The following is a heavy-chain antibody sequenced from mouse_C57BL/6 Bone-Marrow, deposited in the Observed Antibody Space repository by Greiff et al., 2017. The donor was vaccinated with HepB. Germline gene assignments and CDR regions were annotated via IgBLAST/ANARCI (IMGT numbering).Heavy chain of an antibody. V-gene: IGHV1-69*01. Sequence: VKLQQPGAELVMPGASVMLSCKASGYTFTSYWMHWVKQRPGQGLEWIGEVDPSDSYTNYNQKFKGKSTLTVDKSSSTAYMQLSSLTSEDSAVYYCAPYDYDAAWFAYWGQGTLVTVSA. D-gene: IGHD2-4*01. CDR3: APYDYDAAWFAY. CDR2: VDPSDSYT. CDR1: GYTFTSYW. J-gene: IGHJ3*01.